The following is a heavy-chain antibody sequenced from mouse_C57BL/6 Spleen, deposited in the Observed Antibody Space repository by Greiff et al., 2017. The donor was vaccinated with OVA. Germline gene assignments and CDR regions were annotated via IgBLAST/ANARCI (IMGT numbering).Heavy chain of an antibody. V-gene: IGHV3-6*01. CDR2: ISYDGSN. D-gene: IGHD2-3*01. CDR1: GYSITSGYY. J-gene: IGHJ2*01. Sequence: EVHLVESGPGLVKPSQSLSLTCSVTGYSITSGYYWNWIRQLPGNKLEWMGYISYDGSNNYNPSLKNRISITRDTSKNQFFLKLNSVTTEDTATYYCARGLDGYSFDYWGQGTTLTVSS. CDR3: ARGLDGYSFDY.